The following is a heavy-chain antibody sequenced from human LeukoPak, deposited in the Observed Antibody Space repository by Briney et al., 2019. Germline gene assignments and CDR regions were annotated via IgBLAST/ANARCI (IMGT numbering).Heavy chain of an antibody. CDR3: ARVTCSGGSCYVGLGIDY. J-gene: IGHJ4*02. D-gene: IGHD2-15*01. Sequence: GGSLRLSCAASGFTFSHYGMHWVRQAPGKGLEWVTIIWYDGSKEYYEDSVKVRFTISRDNSKNTLYLQMNSLRAEDTAVYYCARVTCSGGSCYVGLGIDYWGQGTLVTVSS. CDR1: GFTFSHYG. V-gene: IGHV3-33*01. CDR2: IWYDGSKE.